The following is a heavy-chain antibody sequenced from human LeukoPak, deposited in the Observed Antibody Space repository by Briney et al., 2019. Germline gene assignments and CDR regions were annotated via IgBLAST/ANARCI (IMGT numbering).Heavy chain of an antibody. CDR3: AKDEEYYYDSSGYYYVH. CDR2: IKSAGDST. V-gene: IGHV3-23*01. J-gene: IGHJ4*02. D-gene: IGHD3-22*01. CDR1: GFIFSSYA. Sequence: GGSLRLSCAASGFIFSSYAMSWVRQAPGKGLEWVSTIKSAGDSTSYADSVKGRFTISRDNSKNTLYLQMNSLRAEDTAVYYCAKDEEYYYDSSGYYYVHWGQGTLVTVSS.